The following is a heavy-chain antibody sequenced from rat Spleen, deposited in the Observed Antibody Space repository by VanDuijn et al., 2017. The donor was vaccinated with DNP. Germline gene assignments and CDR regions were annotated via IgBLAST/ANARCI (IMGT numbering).Heavy chain of an antibody. D-gene: IGHD1-1*01. CDR2: ISFDGTLT. CDR3: ASPYYYFDY. V-gene: IGHV5-7*01. J-gene: IGHJ2*01. CDR1: GFTFSSFP. Sequence: EVQLVESGGGLVQPGRSLKLSCVASGFTFSSFPMAWVRQAPKKGLEWVATISFDGTLTYYRDSVKGRFTISRDNAKSTLYLQMDSLRSEDTATYYCASPYYYFDYWGQGVMVTVSS.